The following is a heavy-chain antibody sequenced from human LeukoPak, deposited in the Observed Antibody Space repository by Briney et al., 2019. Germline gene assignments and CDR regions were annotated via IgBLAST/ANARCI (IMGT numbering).Heavy chain of an antibody. CDR3: AKLGGDTVTYGGVAFDI. J-gene: IGHJ3*02. D-gene: IGHD4-17*01. Sequence: GGSLRLSCAASGFTFSNAWMSWVRQAPGKGLEWVGRIKSKTDGGTTDYAAPVKGRFTISRDDSKNTLYLQMNSLRAEDTAVYYCAKLGGDTVTYGGVAFDIWGQGTMVTVSS. V-gene: IGHV3-15*01. CDR1: GFTFSNAW. CDR2: IKSKTDGGTT.